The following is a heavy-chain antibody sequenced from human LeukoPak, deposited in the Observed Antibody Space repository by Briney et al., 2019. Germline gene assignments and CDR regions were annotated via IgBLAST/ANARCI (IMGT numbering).Heavy chain of an antibody. CDR3: ARFNRRSNEYDILTGFPFDP. V-gene: IGHV1-18*04. J-gene: IGHJ5*02. Sequence: ASVKVSCKASGYTFTSYGISWVRQAPGQGVEWMGWISAYNGNTNYAQKLQGRVTMTTDTSTSTAYMELRSLRSDDTAVYYCARFNRRSNEYDILTGFPFDPWGQGTLVTVSS. CDR1: GYTFTSYG. D-gene: IGHD3-9*01. CDR2: ISAYNGNT.